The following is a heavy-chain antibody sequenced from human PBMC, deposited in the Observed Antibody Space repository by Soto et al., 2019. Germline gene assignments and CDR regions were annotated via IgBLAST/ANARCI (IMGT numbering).Heavy chain of an antibody. CDR2: ISYDGSNK. Sequence: GGSLRLSCAASGFTFSSYAMHWVRQAPGKGLEWVAVISYDGSNKYYADSVKGRFTISRDNSKNTLYLQMNSLRAEDTAVYYCARDPRTLGQWLVPGDWFDPWGQGTLVTVSS. V-gene: IGHV3-30-3*01. D-gene: IGHD6-19*01. J-gene: IGHJ5*02. CDR3: ARDPRTLGQWLVPGDWFDP. CDR1: GFTFSSYA.